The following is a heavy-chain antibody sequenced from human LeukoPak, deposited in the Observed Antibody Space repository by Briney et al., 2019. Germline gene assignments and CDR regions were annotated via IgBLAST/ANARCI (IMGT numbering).Heavy chain of an antibody. CDR2: ISWNGGIT. V-gene: IGHV3-20*04. CDR3: ARGHWGLDY. Sequence: GGSLRLSCAASGFTFGEYGLSWVRQAPGKGLEWVSGISWNGGITGYADSVKGRFTVSRDNAKNSLYLQMNSLRAEDTAVYYCARGHWGLDYWGQGTLVTVSS. J-gene: IGHJ4*02. D-gene: IGHD7-27*01. CDR1: GFTFGEYG.